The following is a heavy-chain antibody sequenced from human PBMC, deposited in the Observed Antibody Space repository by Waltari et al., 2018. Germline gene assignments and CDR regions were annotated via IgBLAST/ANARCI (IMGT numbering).Heavy chain of an antibody. D-gene: IGHD3-10*01. V-gene: IGHV1-24*01. CDR1: GYTLTESS. Sequence: QVQLVQSGAEVKKPGASVKVSCKVTGYTLTESSIHWVRQAPGKGLEWIGVFDHEDTEKIYAQKFKGRVTMTEDTSADPAYMKLSSLRSEDTAVYYCTTLRLSTFYASGKAFDVWGQGTMVTVSS. CDR3: TTLRLSTFYASGKAFDV. CDR2: FDHEDTEK. J-gene: IGHJ3*01.